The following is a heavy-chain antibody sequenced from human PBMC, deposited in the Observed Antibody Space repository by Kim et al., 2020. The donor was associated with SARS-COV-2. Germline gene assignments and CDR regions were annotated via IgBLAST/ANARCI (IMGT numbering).Heavy chain of an antibody. CDR1: GYTFTSYA. J-gene: IGHJ6*02. Sequence: ASVKVSCKASGYTFTSYAMNWVRQAPGQGLEWMGWVNTNTGNPTYAQGFTGRFVFSFDTSVSTAYLQISSLKAEDTAVYYCARALRPVGATTRWYYYYGMDVWGQGTPVTVSS. CDR3: ARALRPVGATTRWYYYYGMDV. V-gene: IGHV7-4-1*02. D-gene: IGHD1-26*01. CDR2: VNTNTGNP.